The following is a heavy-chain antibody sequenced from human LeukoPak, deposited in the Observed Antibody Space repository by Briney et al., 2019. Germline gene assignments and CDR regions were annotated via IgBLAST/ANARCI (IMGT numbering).Heavy chain of an antibody. CDR3: ARSLWRAYDFWSGYYDRGFDY. Sequence: GGSLRLSCAASGFTSSSYWMHWVRQAPGKGLVWVSRINSDGSSTSYADSVKGRFTISRDNAKNTLCLQMNSLRAEDTAVYYCARSLWRAYDFWSGYYDRGFDYWGQGTLVTVSS. CDR1: GFTSSSYW. V-gene: IGHV3-74*01. D-gene: IGHD3-3*01. J-gene: IGHJ4*02. CDR2: INSDGSST.